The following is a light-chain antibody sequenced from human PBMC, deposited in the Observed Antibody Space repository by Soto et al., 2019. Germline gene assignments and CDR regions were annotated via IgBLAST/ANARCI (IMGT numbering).Light chain of an antibody. Sequence: EIVMTQSPATLSGSPGGRATLSCRASQSISDTLAWYQQKPGQAPRLLIHGASTRAPGFPARFSGSGSGTDFTLTISSLQSEDFAVYYCQQYDNWPWTFGQGTKVDI. CDR2: GAS. CDR3: QQYDNWPWT. CDR1: QSISDT. V-gene: IGKV3-15*01. J-gene: IGKJ1*01.